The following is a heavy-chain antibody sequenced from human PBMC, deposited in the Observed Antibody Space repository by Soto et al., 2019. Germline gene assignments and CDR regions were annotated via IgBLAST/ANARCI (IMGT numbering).Heavy chain of an antibody. CDR1: GGSVSSGSYY. CDR3: ARGRYYYDSSGYYPTFDY. CDR2: IYYSGST. J-gene: IGHJ4*02. V-gene: IGHV4-61*01. D-gene: IGHD3-22*01. Sequence: SETLSLTCTVSGGSVSSGSYYWSWIRQPPGKGLEWIGYIYYSGSTNYNPSLKSRVTISVDTSKNQFSLKLSSVTAADTAVYYCARGRYYYDSSGYYPTFDYWGQGTLVTVSS.